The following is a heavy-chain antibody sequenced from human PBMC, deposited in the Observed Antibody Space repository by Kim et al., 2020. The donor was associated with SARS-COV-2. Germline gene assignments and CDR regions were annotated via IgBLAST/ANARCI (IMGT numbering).Heavy chain of an antibody. J-gene: IGHJ4*02. D-gene: IGHD6-13*01. Sequence: GSWKCRFTISRDNAKNSRYLQMNSLRADDTAVYYCARVSLGSSSWYYFDYWGQGTLVTVSS. CDR3: ARVSLGSSSWYYFDY. V-gene: IGHV3-7*03.